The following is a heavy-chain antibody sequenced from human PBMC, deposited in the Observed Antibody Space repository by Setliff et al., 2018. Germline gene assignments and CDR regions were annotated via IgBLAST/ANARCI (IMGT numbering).Heavy chain of an antibody. CDR1: GGSISSYY. V-gene: IGHV4-59*01. J-gene: IGHJ2*01. Sequence: PSETLSLTCTVSGGSISSYYWSWIRQPPGKGLEWIGYIYYKGTTNYNPSLKSRVTIFVDTSKNQFSLKLNSVTAADTAVYYCARAPGANMNLGYFDLWGRGTLVTVSS. D-gene: IGHD2-8*02. CDR2: IYYKGTT. CDR3: ARAPGANMNLGYFDL.